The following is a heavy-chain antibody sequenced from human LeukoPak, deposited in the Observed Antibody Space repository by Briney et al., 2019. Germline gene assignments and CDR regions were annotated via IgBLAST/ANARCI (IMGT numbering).Heavy chain of an antibody. V-gene: IGHV4-39*07. Sequence: SETLSLTCTVSGGSISSSSYYWGWIRQPPGKGLEWIGSIYYSGSTNYNPSLKSRVTISVDTSKNQFSLKLSSVTAADTAVYYCARTLMYSSSWYPPDYYYYYYMDVWGKGTTVTVSS. D-gene: IGHD6-13*01. CDR1: GGSISSSSYY. CDR3: ARTLMYSSSWYPPDYYYYYYMDV. J-gene: IGHJ6*03. CDR2: IYYSGST.